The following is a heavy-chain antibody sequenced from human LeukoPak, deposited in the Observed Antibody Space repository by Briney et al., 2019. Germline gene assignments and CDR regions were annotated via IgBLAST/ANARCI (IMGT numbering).Heavy chain of an antibody. CDR3: ARDPAGKMKVNWFDP. D-gene: IGHD1-26*01. CDR2: INSDGSST. V-gene: IGHV3-74*01. CDR1: GFTFSSYW. Sequence: GGSLRLSCAASGFTFSSYWMHWVRQAPGKGLVWVSRINSDGSSTSYADSVKGRFTISRDNAKNTLYLQMNSLRAEDTAVYYCARDPAGKMKVNWFDPWGQGPLVTVSS. J-gene: IGHJ5*02.